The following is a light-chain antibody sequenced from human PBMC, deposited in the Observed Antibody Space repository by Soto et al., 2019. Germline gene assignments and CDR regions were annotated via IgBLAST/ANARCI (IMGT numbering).Light chain of an antibody. J-gene: IGLJ1*01. Sequence: QPVLTQPPSASASLGASVKLTCTLSSGHNTYAIAWHQQQPEKGPRYLMKLNSDGSHSKGDGIPDRFSGSSSGAERYLTISSLQSEDEADYYCQTWGSGIHVFGTGTKVTVL. CDR2: LNSDGSH. CDR3: QTWGSGIHV. CDR1: SGHNTYA. V-gene: IGLV4-69*01.